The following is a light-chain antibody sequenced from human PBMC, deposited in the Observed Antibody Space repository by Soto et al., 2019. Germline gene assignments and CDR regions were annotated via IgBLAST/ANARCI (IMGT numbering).Light chain of an antibody. J-gene: IGKJ2*01. CDR1: QSVSSN. V-gene: IGKV3-15*01. CDR3: QQYNKWPPYT. CDR2: GAS. Sequence: EIVMTQSPANLSVSPGERATLSCRASQSVSSNLAWYQQKPGQGPRLLIYGASTRATGIPARFSGSGSGTAFTLPISSLQSEEFAVYYCQQYNKWPPYTFGQGTKVEIK.